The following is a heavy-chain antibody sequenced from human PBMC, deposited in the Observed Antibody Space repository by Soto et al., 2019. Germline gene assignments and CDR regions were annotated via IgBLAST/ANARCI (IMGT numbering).Heavy chain of an antibody. CDR1: GYSFTSYW. V-gene: IGHV5-51*01. CDR2: IYPGDSDT. D-gene: IGHD6-19*01. CDR3: ARHPPAGAHYYYYGMDV. J-gene: IGHJ6*02. Sequence: GESLKISCKGSGYSFTSYWIGWVRQMPGKGLEWMGIIYPGDSDTRYSPSFQGQVTISADKSISTAYLQWSSLKASDTAMYYCARHPPAGAHYYYYGMDVWGQGTTVTVSS.